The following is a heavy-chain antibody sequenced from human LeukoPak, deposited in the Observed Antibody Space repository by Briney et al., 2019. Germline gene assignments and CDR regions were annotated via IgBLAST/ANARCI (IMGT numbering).Heavy chain of an antibody. Sequence: SETLSLTCTVSGGSISSYYWSWIRQPPGKGLEWIGYIYYSGSTNYNPSLKSRVTISVDTSKNQFSLQLNSVTPEDTAVYYCARVVYSYGYPSRFDYWGQGTLVTVSS. CDR3: ARVVYSYGYPSRFDY. CDR1: GGSISSYY. V-gene: IGHV4-59*12. D-gene: IGHD5-18*01. CDR2: IYYSGST. J-gene: IGHJ4*02.